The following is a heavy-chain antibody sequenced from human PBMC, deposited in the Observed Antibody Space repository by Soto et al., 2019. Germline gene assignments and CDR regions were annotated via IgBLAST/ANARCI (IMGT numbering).Heavy chain of an antibody. J-gene: IGHJ4*02. V-gene: IGHV3-23*01. Sequence: TGGSLRLSCAGSGFTFSSYAMSWVRQAPGKGLEWVSVISGSGGSTYYADSVKGRFTISRDSSKNTLYLQMNSLRAEDTAVYYCALLVVAGQFFDYWGQGTLVTVSS. CDR1: GFTFSSYA. D-gene: IGHD6-19*01. CDR3: ALLVVAGQFFDY. CDR2: ISGSGGST.